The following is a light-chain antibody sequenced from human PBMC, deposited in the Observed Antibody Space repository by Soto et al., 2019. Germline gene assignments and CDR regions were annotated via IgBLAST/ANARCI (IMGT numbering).Light chain of an antibody. CDR2: GAS. V-gene: IGKV3-20*01. CDR1: QSITSNY. Sequence: EIVLTQSPGTLSLSPGESATLSCRASQSITSNYVAWYQQKPGQAPRLLIFGASSRATGIPDRFSGSGSGTDFTLTISRLEPEDFAVYYCQQYGRSVPITFGQGTRLEIK. CDR3: QQYGRSVPIT. J-gene: IGKJ5*01.